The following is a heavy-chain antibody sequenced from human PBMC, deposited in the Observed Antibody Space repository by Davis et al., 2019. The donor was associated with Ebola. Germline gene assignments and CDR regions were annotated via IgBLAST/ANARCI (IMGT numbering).Heavy chain of an antibody. CDR2: IYDGGRT. J-gene: IGHJ4*02. CDR1: DASVTSHY. CDR3: ARDTYYDFRSGYSY. V-gene: IGHV4-59*02. D-gene: IGHD3-3*01. Sequence: PSETLSLTCTVSDASVTSHYWNWVRQPPGKGLEWIGIIYDGGRTNYRPSLKSRVAISADTSKNQFSLKLSSVTAADTAVYYCARDTYYDFRSGYSYWGQGTLVTVSS.